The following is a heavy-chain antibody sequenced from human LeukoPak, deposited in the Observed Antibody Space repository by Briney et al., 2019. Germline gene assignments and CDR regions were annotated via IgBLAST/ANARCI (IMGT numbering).Heavy chain of an antibody. Sequence: GGSLRLSCAASGFTFDDYGMSWVRHAPGKGLEWVSGINWNGGSTGYADSVKGRFTISRDNAKNSLYLQMNSLRAEDTALYYCARGSIWQQLPWGYYMDVWGKGTTVTVSS. D-gene: IGHD6-13*01. CDR1: GFTFDDYG. CDR3: ARGSIWQQLPWGYYMDV. V-gene: IGHV3-20*04. CDR2: INWNGGST. J-gene: IGHJ6*03.